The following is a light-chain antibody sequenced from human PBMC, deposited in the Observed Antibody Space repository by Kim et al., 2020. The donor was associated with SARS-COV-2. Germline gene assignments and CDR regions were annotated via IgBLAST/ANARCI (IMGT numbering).Light chain of an antibody. V-gene: IGLV2-14*03. CDR1: TSDVGGSNY. J-gene: IGLJ3*02. Sequence: GQSITISCTGATSDVGGSNYVSWYQHHPGKAPKLMIYDVSRRPSGVSDRFSGSKSGNTASLSISGLQAEDEADYYCSSYTSSRTWVFGGGTQLTVL. CDR2: DVS. CDR3: SSYTSSRTWV.